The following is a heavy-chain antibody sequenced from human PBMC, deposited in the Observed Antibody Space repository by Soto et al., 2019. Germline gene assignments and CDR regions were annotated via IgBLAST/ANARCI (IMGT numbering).Heavy chain of an antibody. CDR2: INHSGST. CDR1: GESLSGYY. J-gene: IGHJ4*02. D-gene: IGHD4-17*01. Sequence: PSETLSLTCAVYGESLSGYYWSWIRQPPGKGLEWIGEINHSGSTNYNPSLKSRVTISVDTSKNHFSLNLSSVTAADTAVYYCARQIPVTLLYFDYWGREPLAT. V-gene: IGHV4-34*01. CDR3: ARQIPVTLLYFDY.